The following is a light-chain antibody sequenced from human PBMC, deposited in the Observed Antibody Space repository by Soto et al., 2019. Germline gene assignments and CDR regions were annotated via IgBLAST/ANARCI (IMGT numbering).Light chain of an antibody. V-gene: IGKV3-11*01. CDR3: QQRSNWPSLT. CDR2: DAS. J-gene: IGKJ4*01. CDR1: QSVSSN. Sequence: EVVMTQSPVTLSLSPGERATLSCRASQSVSSNLAWYQQKPGQAPRLLISDASNRATGIPARFSGSGSETDFTLTISSLEPEDSAVYYCQQRSNWPSLTFGGGTKVDIK.